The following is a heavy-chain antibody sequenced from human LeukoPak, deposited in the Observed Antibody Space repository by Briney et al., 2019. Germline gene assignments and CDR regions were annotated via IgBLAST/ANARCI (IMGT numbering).Heavy chain of an antibody. D-gene: IGHD4-17*01. J-gene: IGHJ6*02. CDR2: ISYDGSNK. V-gene: IGHV3-30-3*01. Sequence: GRSLRLSCAAPGFTFSSYAMHWVRQAPGKGLEWVAVISYDGSNKYYADSVKGRFTISRDNSKNTLYLQMNSLRAEDTAVYYCAREYGDYGNQPSHYYYYYGMDVWGQGTTVTVSS. CDR3: AREYGDYGNQPSHYYYYYGMDV. CDR1: GFTFSSYA.